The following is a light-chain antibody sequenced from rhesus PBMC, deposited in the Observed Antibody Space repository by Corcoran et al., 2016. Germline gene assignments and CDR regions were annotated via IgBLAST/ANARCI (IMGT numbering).Light chain of an antibody. V-gene: IGKV1-74*01. Sequence: DIQMTQSPSSLSASVGDRVTITCRARENVNNYLNWYQQKPGKAPKLLIYNASTLQSGVPSRFSGSGYGTDYTFPISSLQPEDVATYYCQHGYGTPYSFGQGTKVEIK. CDR2: NAS. CDR1: ENVNNY. J-gene: IGKJ2*01. CDR3: QHGYGTPYS.